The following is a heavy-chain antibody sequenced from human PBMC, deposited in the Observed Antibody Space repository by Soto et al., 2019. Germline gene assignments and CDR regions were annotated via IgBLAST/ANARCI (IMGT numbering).Heavy chain of an antibody. CDR1: GYTLTELS. Sequence: ASVKVSCKVSGYTLTELSMHWVRQAPGKGLEWMGSFDSKGGNTVYAQKFQGRVTITRDTSASTAYMELSSLRSEDTAVYYCARDSRLYYDFWSGTTYGMDVWGQGTTVTVSS. J-gene: IGHJ6*02. CDR3: ARDSRLYYDFWSGTTYGMDV. CDR2: FDSKGGNT. D-gene: IGHD3-3*01. V-gene: IGHV1-24*01.